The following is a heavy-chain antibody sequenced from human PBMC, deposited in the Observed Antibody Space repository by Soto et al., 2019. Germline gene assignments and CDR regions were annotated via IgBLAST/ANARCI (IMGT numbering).Heavy chain of an antibody. CDR3: ARDKGSSTVVSGISQEGYFDS. D-gene: IGHD6-19*01. CDR1: GFTFSIFG. J-gene: IGHJ4*02. V-gene: IGHV3-33*01. CDR2: IWYDGSNA. Sequence: QVQLVESGGGVVQPGRSLRLSCAASGFTFSIFGMHWVRQAPGKGLEWAAIIWYDGSNAYYADSVRGRFTISRENSKNPVYLQRNSLRAEDTAVYYCARDKGSSTVVSGISQEGYFDSWGQGTRVTVSS.